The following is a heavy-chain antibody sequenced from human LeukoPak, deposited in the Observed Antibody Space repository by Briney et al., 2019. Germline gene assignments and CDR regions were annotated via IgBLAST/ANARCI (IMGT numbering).Heavy chain of an antibody. Sequence: GASVKVSCKASGGTFSSYAISWVRQAPGQGLEWMGGIIPIFGTANYAQKFQGRVTITADESTSTAYMGLSSLRSEDTAVYYCARDVLDYGDYAGYFDYWGQGTLVTVSS. D-gene: IGHD4-17*01. CDR3: ARDVLDYGDYAGYFDY. J-gene: IGHJ4*02. CDR1: GGTFSSYA. V-gene: IGHV1-69*13. CDR2: IIPIFGTA.